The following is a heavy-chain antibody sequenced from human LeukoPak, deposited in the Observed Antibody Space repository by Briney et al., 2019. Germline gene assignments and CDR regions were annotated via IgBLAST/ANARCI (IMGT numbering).Heavy chain of an antibody. D-gene: IGHD3-10*01. CDR2: IYTSGST. CDR3: ASFYGSGSHNDYYYYYMDV. V-gene: IGHV4-4*07. CDR1: GGSISSYY. J-gene: IGHJ6*03. Sequence: SETLSLTCTVSGGSISSYYWSWIRQPAGKGLEWIGRIYTSGSTNYNPSLKSRVTMSVDTSKNQFSLKLSSVTAADTAVYYCASFYGSGSHNDYYYYYMDVWGKGTTVTISS.